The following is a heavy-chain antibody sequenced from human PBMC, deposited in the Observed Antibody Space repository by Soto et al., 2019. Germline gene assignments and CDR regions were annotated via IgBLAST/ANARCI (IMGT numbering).Heavy chain of an antibody. V-gene: IGHV1-69*13. Sequence: ASVKVSCKASGGTFSSYTISWVRQAPGQGLEWMGGIIPIFGTANYAQKFQGRVTITADESTSTAYMELSSLRSEDTAVYYCARDNDTDCSSTSCYIRAFDIWGQGTMVTVSS. CDR1: GGTFSSYT. CDR2: IIPIFGTA. D-gene: IGHD2-2*02. J-gene: IGHJ3*02. CDR3: ARDNDTDCSSTSCYIRAFDI.